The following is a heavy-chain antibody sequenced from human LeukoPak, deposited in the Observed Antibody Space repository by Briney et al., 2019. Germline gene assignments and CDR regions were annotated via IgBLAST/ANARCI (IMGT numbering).Heavy chain of an antibody. D-gene: IGHD3-22*01. CDR3: GRSITMIVVVITRLDY. V-gene: IGHV3-30-3*01. J-gene: IGHJ4*01. CDR2: ISYDGSNK. Sequence: GGSLRLSCAASGFTFSSYAMHWVRQAPGKGLEWVAVISYDGSNKYYADSVKGRFTISRDNSKNTLYLQMNSLRAEDTAVYYCGRSITMIVVVITRLDYWGHVTLVTVCS. CDR1: GFTFSSYA.